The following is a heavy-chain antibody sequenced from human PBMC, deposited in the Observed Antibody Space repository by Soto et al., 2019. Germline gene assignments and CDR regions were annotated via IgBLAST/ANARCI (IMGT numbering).Heavy chain of an antibody. CDR2: ISSSSSYI. V-gene: IGHV3-21*01. Sequence: KSGGSLRLSCAASGFTFSSYSMNWIRQAPGKGLEWVSSISSSSSYIYYADSVKGRFTISRDNAKNSLYLQMNSLRAEDTAVYYCARAQRLWFPSPHDNWFDPWGQGTLVTVSS. J-gene: IGHJ5*02. D-gene: IGHD3-10*01. CDR3: ARAQRLWFPSPHDNWFDP. CDR1: GFTFSSYS.